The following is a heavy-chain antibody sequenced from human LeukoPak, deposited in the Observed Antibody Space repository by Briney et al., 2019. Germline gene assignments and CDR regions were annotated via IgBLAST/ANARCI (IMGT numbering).Heavy chain of an antibody. CDR1: GFTFSSYW. CDR3: ARERVVVTAIEDCYYGMDV. CDR2: INSDGSST. J-gene: IGHJ6*02. D-gene: IGHD2-21*02. V-gene: IGHV3-74*01. Sequence: GGSLRLSCAASGFTFSSYWMHWVRQAPGKGLVWVSRINSDGSSTSYADSVKGRFTISRDNAKNTLYLQMNSLRAEDTAVYYCARERVVVTAIEDCYYGMDVWGQGTTVTVSS.